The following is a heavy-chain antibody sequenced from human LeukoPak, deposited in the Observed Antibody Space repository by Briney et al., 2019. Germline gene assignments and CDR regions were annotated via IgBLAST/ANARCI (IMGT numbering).Heavy chain of an antibody. D-gene: IGHD2-15*01. CDR3: ARGPFRGTGDGTLDI. CDR1: GGSVSSHY. J-gene: IGHJ3*02. CDR2: TYYSGST. Sequence: SETLSLTCTVSGGSVSSHYWSWIRQPPGKGLEWMGYTYYSGSTHYNPSLTSRVTISVDTSKNQFSLRLSSVTAADTAIYYCARGPFRGTGDGTLDIWGQGTMVTVS. V-gene: IGHV4-59*02.